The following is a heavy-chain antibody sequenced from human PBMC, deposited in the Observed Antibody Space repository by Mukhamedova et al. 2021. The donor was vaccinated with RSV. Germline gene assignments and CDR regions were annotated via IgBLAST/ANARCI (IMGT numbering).Heavy chain of an antibody. V-gene: IGHV1-8*01. CDR2: MNPNSGNT. D-gene: IGHD2-21*02. J-gene: IGHJ6*02. CDR3: ARGMVVTAPRTMDV. Sequence: RQATGQGLEWMGWMNPNSGNTGYAQKFQGRVTMTRNTSISTAYMELSSLRSEDTAVYYCARGMVVTAPRTMDVWGQGTTVTVSS.